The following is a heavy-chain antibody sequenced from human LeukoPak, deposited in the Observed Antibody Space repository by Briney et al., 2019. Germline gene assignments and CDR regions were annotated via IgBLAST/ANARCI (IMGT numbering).Heavy chain of an antibody. V-gene: IGHV4-39*01. D-gene: IGHD3-10*01. CDR3: VAEEYGTGSYYKSAF. CDR2: IYSSGST. J-gene: IGHJ4*02. Sequence: PSETLSLTCTVSGGSISSSSYYWGWIRQPPGKGLEWIGSIYSSGSTYYNPSLESRVTVSTDRSKTLCSLKLTSVTAADTAVYYCVAEEYGTGSYYKSAFWGKGALVTVSS. CDR1: GGSISSSSYY.